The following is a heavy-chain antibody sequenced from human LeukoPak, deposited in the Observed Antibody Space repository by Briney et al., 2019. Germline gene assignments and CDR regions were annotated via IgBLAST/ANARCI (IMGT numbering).Heavy chain of an antibody. CDR2: TYYRSKWYN. Sequence: SQTLSLTCAISGDSVSSNSAAWNWIRQSPSRGLEWLGRTYYRSKWYNDYAVSVKSRITIDPDTSKNQFSLQLNSVTPEDTAVYCCARSNSHYYDSSGYYQFHYWGQGTLVTVSS. J-gene: IGHJ4*02. D-gene: IGHD3-22*01. CDR3: ARSNSHYYDSSGYYQFHY. V-gene: IGHV6-1*01. CDR1: GDSVSSNSAA.